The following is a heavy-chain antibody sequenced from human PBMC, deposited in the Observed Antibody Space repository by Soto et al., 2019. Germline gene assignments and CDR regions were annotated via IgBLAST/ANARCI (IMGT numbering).Heavy chain of an antibody. CDR3: ATGWTPLTTRYYGLDV. CDR1: GDSVSSNSAA. V-gene: IGHV6-1*01. Sequence: TLSLTCAISGDSVSSNSAAWNWIRQSPSRGLEWLGRTYYRSKWYNDYAVSVKSRITINPDTSKNQFSLQLNSVTPEDTALYSCATGWTPLTTRYYGLDVWGQGTTVTVSS. J-gene: IGHJ6*02. D-gene: IGHD1-1*01. CDR2: TYYRSKWYN.